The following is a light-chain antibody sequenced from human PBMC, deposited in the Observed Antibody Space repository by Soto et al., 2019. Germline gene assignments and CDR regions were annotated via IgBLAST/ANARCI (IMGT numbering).Light chain of an antibody. CDR2: TAS. J-gene: IGKJ1*01. V-gene: IGKV1-39*01. CDR3: QQTYSFPWT. Sequence: DIQMTQSPSSLSASVGDRVTISCRASQGISDYLSWFQQKPGEAPKLLINTASTLQSGAPIRFSGAGSRTHFSLTISGLQPEDSATYYCQQTYSFPWTFGQGTRVDIK. CDR1: QGISDY.